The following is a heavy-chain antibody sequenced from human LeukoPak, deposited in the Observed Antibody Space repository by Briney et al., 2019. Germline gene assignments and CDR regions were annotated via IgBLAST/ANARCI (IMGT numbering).Heavy chain of an antibody. Sequence: PGRSLRLSCAASGFTFSSYAMHWVRQAPGKGLEGVAFIRYDGSNKYYADSAKGRFTISRDNSKNTLYLQMNSLRAEDTAVYYCAKGTKDYYGSGSSGTFDYWGQGTLVTVSS. D-gene: IGHD3-10*01. J-gene: IGHJ4*02. CDR1: GFTFSSYA. V-gene: IGHV3-30*02. CDR2: IRYDGSNK. CDR3: AKGTKDYYGSGSSGTFDY.